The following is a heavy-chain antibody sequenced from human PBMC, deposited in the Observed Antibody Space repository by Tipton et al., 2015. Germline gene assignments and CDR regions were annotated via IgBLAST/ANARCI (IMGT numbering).Heavy chain of an antibody. CDR2: IYPDESDS. D-gene: IGHD5-12*01. V-gene: IGHV5-51*01. Sequence: QSGAEVKKSGESLKISCKASGYSFNNYWIGWVRQMPGKGLEWMGIIYPDESDSTYSPSFRGLVTFSVDKSITTAYLQWGSLKASDAAMYYCARFTDGGYDYFDYWGQGTLVTVSS. CDR1: GYSFNNYW. CDR3: ARFTDGGYDYFDY. J-gene: IGHJ4*02.